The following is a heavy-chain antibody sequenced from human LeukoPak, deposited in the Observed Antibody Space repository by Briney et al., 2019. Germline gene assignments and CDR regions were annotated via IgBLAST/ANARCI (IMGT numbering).Heavy chain of an antibody. V-gene: IGHV3-23*01. Sequence: ETLSLTCTVSGGSISSYYWSWVRQAPGKGLEWVSAISGSGGSTYYADSVKGRFTISRDNSKNTLYLQMNSLRAEDTAVYYCAKEVTTVVIRTTYFDYWGQGTLVTVSS. CDR2: ISGSGGST. J-gene: IGHJ4*02. CDR3: AKEVTTVVIRTTYFDY. CDR1: GGSISSYY. D-gene: IGHD4-23*01.